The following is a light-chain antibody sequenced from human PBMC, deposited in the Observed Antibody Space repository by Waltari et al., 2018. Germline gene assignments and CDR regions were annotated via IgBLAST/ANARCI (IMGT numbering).Light chain of an antibody. CDR3: SSYTSSTTGI. Sequence: SALTQPDSVSGSPGQSITISCTGVSSDVGGYEYVSWYQQHPGKAPKVIIYDVSNRPSAVSNRFSGSKSGSSASLTISGLQAEDEADYYCSSYTSSTTGIFGGGTKLTVL. CDR1: SSDVGGYEY. CDR2: DVS. V-gene: IGLV2-14*01. J-gene: IGLJ2*01.